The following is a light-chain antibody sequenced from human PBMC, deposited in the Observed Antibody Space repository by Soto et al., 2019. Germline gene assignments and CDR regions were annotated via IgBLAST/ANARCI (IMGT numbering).Light chain of an antibody. CDR3: QQYDNLPLT. J-gene: IGKJ4*02. CDR2: DAS. CDR1: QDIRNY. Sequence: DIQMTQSPSSQSASVGDRVTITCQASQDIRNYLNWYQQKAGKAPKLLIYDASNLETGVPSRFSGSGSGTDFSFTISSLQPEDIATYYCQQYDNLPLTFGGGTKVAIK. V-gene: IGKV1-33*01.